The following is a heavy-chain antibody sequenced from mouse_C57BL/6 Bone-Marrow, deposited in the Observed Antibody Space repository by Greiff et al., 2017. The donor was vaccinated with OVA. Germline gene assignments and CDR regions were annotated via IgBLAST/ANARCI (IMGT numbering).Heavy chain of an antibody. Sequence: DVPLQESGPGLAKPSQTLSLTCSVTVYSIPSDYWNWIRKFPGNKLEYMGYISYSGSTYYTPSLKSRISITRDTSKNQYYLQLNSVTTEDTATYYCAGSTTVVAHWYFDVWGTGTTVTVSS. CDR2: ISYSGST. V-gene: IGHV3-8*01. CDR3: AGSTTVVAHWYFDV. CDR1: VYSIPSDY. J-gene: IGHJ1*03. D-gene: IGHD1-1*01.